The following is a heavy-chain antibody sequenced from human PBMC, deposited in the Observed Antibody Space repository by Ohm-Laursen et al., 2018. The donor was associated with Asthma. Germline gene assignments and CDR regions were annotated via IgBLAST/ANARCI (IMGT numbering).Heavy chain of an antibody. CDR2: IYYSGLT. Sequence: TLSLTCTVSGDSINSGNNYWSWIRQHPGKGLEWIGYIYYSGLTYSNPSLRSRVIISVDTSKNQFSLNLTSVTAADTAVYYCARVPVRGVGPYYYYYGMDVWGQGTTVTVSS. CDR3: ARVPVRGVGPYYYYYGMDV. J-gene: IGHJ6*02. D-gene: IGHD3-10*01. CDR1: GDSINSGNNY. V-gene: IGHV4-31*03.